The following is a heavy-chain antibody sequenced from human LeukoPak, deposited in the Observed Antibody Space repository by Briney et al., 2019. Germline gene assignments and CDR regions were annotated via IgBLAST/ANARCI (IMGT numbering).Heavy chain of an antibody. J-gene: IGHJ4*02. CDR3: ARGTYGSGSLNY. D-gene: IGHD3-10*01. CDR2: IYYSGST. CDR1: GGSISSGDYY. Sequence: PSQTLSLTCTVSGGSISSGDYYWRWIRQPPGRGLEWIGYIYYSGSTYYNPSLKSRVTISVYTSKNQFSLKLSSVTAADTAVYYCARGTYGSGSLNYWGQGTLVTVSS. V-gene: IGHV4-30-4*01.